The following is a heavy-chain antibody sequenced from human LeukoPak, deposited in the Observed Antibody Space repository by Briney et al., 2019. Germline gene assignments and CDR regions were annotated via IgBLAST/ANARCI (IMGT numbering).Heavy chain of an antibody. V-gene: IGHV3-21*01. CDR3: ARAAPYCGGDCYSSPFDY. D-gene: IGHD2-21*02. CDR1: GFTFSSYS. Sequence: GGSLRLSCAASGFTFSSYSMNWVRQAPGKGLEWVSSISSSSYIYYADSVKGRFTISRDNAKNSLYLQMNSLRAEDTAVYYCARAAPYCGGDCYSSPFDYWGQGTLVTVSS. J-gene: IGHJ4*02. CDR2: ISSSSYI.